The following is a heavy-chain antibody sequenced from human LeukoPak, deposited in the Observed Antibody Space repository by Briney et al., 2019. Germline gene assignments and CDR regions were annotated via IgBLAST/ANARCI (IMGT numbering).Heavy chain of an antibody. V-gene: IGHV1-18*01. CDR3: ARAGRYYYDSSGYGY. D-gene: IGHD3-22*01. CDR1: GYTFTSYG. CDR2: ISAYNGNT. Sequence: ASVKVSCKASGYTFTSYGISWVRQAPGQGLEWMGWISAYNGNTNYAQKLQGRVTMTTDTSTSTAYMELRSLRSDDTAVYYCARAGRYYYDSSGYGYWGQGTLVTVSS. J-gene: IGHJ4*02.